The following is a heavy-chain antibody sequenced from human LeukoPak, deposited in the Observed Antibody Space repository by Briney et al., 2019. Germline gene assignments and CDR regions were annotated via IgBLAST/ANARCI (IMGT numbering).Heavy chain of an antibody. Sequence: GGSLRLSCAASGFAVSTNYLSWVRQAPGKGLEWVSVIYSDGSTYYTDSVKGRVTISRDNSKNTLYLQMNSLRPEDTAVYYCARDQRSESYYPWGWFDPWGQGTLVTVSS. CDR2: IYSDGST. V-gene: IGHV3-66*02. CDR3: ARDQRSESYYPWGWFDP. J-gene: IGHJ5*02. CDR1: GFAVSTNY. D-gene: IGHD1-26*01.